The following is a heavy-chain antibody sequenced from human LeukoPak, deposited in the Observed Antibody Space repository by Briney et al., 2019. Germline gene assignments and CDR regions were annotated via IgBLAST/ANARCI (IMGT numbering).Heavy chain of an antibody. D-gene: IGHD6-13*01. CDR1: GASISGSGYY. J-gene: IGHJ4*02. CDR2: IYYSGST. Sequence: SETLSLTCAVSGASISGSGYYRGWIRQPPGKGLEWIGSIYYSGSTYYNPSLKSRVTISVDTSKNQFSLKLSSVTAADTAVYYCARKNWKAAFDYWGQGTLVTVSS. CDR3: ARKNWKAAFDY. V-gene: IGHV4-39*07.